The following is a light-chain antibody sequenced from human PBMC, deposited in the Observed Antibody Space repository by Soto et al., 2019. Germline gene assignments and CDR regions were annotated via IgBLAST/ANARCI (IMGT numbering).Light chain of an antibody. CDR1: QSVSGN. CDR2: GAS. J-gene: IGKJ5*01. Sequence: EIVMTQSPATLSVSPGERATLSCRASQSVSGNLAWYQQKPGQAPRLLIYGASTRATGIPARFSGGGSGTDFTLTISSLQSEDFALYYCQQYNNWPPTFGQGTRLEIK. CDR3: QQYNNWPPT. V-gene: IGKV3-15*01.